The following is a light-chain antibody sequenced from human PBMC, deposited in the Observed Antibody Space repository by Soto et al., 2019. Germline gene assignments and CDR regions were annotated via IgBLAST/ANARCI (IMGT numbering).Light chain of an antibody. CDR2: EVS. V-gene: IGLV2-14*01. CDR3: SSYTSSSTYV. J-gene: IGLJ1*01. Sequence: QSVLTQPASVSGSPGQSITISCTGISSDVGYYNYVSWYQQHPGKAPKLMIYEVSNRPSGVSNRFSGSKSGITASLTISGRQAEDEGEYFCSSYTSSSTYVFGTGTKVTAL. CDR1: SSDVGYYNY.